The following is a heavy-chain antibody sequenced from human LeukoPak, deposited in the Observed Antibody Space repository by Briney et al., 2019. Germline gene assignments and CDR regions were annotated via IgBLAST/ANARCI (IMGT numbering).Heavy chain of an antibody. CDR3: ARVAMSGIGSDDF. CDR1: GYTFTGYY. CDR2: INPYSGDT. Sequence: ASVKVSCKASGYTFTGYYVHWVRQAPGQGLEWMGWINPYSGDTNYAQKSQGRVTMTRDTSISTAYMELSSLKSDDTAVYYCARVAMSGIGSDDFWGQGTLVTASS. D-gene: IGHD1-26*01. V-gene: IGHV1-2*02. J-gene: IGHJ4*02.